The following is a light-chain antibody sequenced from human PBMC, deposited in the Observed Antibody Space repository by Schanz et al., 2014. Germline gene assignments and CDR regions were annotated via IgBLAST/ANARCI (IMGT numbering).Light chain of an antibody. CDR1: QSVSSN. CDR2: GAS. Sequence: EIVLTQSPGTLSLSPGERATLSCGASQSVSSNLAWFQQKPGQAPRLLIYGASTRATGIPARFSGSGSGTEFTLTISSLQSEDFAVYYCQQYNNWPPWTFGQGTKVEIK. J-gene: IGKJ1*01. CDR3: QQYNNWPPWT. V-gene: IGKV3-15*01.